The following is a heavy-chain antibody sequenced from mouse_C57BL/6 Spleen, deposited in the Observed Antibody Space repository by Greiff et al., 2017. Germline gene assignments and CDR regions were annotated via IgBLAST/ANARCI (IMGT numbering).Heavy chain of an antibody. J-gene: IGHJ1*03. CDR3: TREGSYPFDV. D-gene: IGHD6-5*01. V-gene: IGHV5-9-1*02. CDR1: GFTFSSYA. Sequence: EVKLMESGEGLVKPGGSLKLSCAASGFTFSSYAMSWVRQTPEKRLEWVAYISSGGDYIYYADTVKGRFTISRDNARNTLYLQMSSLKSEDTAMYYCTREGSYPFDVWGTGTTVTVSS. CDR2: ISSGGDYI.